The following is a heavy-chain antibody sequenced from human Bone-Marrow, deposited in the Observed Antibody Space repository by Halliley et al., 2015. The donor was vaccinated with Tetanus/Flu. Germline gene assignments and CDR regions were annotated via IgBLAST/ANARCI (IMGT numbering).Heavy chain of an antibody. Sequence: QDGSEKYHVDSVKGRFTISRDNAKNSLFLEMNSLRAEDTAVYYCARIAYYYDSSGYLGWFDPWGQGTLVTVSS. J-gene: IGHJ5*02. CDR2: QDGSEK. CDR3: ARIAYYYDSSGYLGWFDP. V-gene: IGHV3-7*03. D-gene: IGHD3-22*01.